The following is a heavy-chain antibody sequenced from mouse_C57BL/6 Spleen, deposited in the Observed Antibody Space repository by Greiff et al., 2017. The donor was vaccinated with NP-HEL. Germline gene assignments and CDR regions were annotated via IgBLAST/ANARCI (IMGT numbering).Heavy chain of an antibody. D-gene: IGHD4-1*01. Sequence: VQLQQPGAELVKPGASVKMSCKASGYTFTSYWITWVKQRPGQGLEWIGDFYPGSGSTNYNEKFKSKATLTVDTSSSTVYMQLSSLTSEDSAVYCCARGVLDWEDDWGKGTTLTVSS. V-gene: IGHV1-55*01. CDR1: GYTFTSYW. CDR3: ARGVLDWEDD. CDR2: FYPGSGST. J-gene: IGHJ2*01.